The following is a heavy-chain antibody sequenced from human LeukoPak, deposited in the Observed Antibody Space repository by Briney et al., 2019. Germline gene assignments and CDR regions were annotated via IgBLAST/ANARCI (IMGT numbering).Heavy chain of an antibody. D-gene: IGHD2-15*01. CDR1: GFTFSSYA. CDR2: ISGSGGST. V-gene: IGHV3-23*01. J-gene: IGHJ4*02. CDR3: AKAIVVVVAATSTS. Sequence: GGSLRLSCAASGFTFSSYAMSWVRQAPGKGLEWVSAISGSGGSTYYADSVKGRFTISRDNSKNTLYLQMNSLRAEDTAVYYCAKAIVVVVAATSTSWGQGTLVTVSS.